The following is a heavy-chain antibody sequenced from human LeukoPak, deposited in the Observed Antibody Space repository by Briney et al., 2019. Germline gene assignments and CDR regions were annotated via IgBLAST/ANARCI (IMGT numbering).Heavy chain of an antibody. CDR2: ISYDGSNK. CDR3: ARGIYDILTGYYKVVYFDY. J-gene: IGHJ4*02. Sequence: GGSLRLSCAASGFTFSSYGMHWVRQAPGKGLEWVAVISYDGSNKYYADSVKGRFTISRDNSKNTLYLQMNSLRAEDTAVYYCARGIYDILTGYYKVVYFDYWGQGTLVTVSS. CDR1: GFTFSSYG. D-gene: IGHD3-9*01. V-gene: IGHV3-30*03.